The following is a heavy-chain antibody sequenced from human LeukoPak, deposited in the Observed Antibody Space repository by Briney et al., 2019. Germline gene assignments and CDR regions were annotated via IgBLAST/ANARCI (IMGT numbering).Heavy chain of an antibody. Sequence: SGPTLVNPPQTLTLTCTFSGFSLSTSGVGVGWIRQPPGKALEWLALIYWNDDKRYSPSLKSRLTITKDTSKNQVVLTMTNMDPVDTATYYCARELLWFGQVPEPYMDVWGKGTTVTVSS. CDR3: ARELLWFGQVPEPYMDV. CDR2: IYWNDDK. J-gene: IGHJ6*03. CDR1: GFSLSTSGVG. V-gene: IGHV2-5*01. D-gene: IGHD3-10*01.